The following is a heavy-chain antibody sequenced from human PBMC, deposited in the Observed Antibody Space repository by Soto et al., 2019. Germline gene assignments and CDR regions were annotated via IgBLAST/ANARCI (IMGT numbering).Heavy chain of an antibody. D-gene: IGHD5-18*01. Sequence: SETLSLTCTFSCGSVISGSYYWNWVRQPPGKRLEWIGYISYSGSTNYNPSLKSRVTISVDTSKNQFSLNLTSVTAADTAVYYCARESYRGYSYGSFDFWGQGSLVTVSS. CDR1: CGSVISGSYY. CDR3: ARESYRGYSYGSFDF. J-gene: IGHJ4*02. CDR2: ISYSGST. V-gene: IGHV4-61*01.